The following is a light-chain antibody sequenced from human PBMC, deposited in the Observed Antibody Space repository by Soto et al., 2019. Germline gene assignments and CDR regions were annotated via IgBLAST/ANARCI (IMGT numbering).Light chain of an antibody. V-gene: IGKV3-15*01. J-gene: IGKJ1*01. CDR1: QSVCSN. CDR3: QQYDNWPPWT. CDR2: GAS. Sequence: EIVMTQSPATLSVSPGERATLSCRASQSVCSNLAWYQQKPGQAPRLLIYGASIRATGIPARFSGSGSGTNFTLTISSLQSEDLAVYYCQQYDNWPPWTFGQGTKVEIK.